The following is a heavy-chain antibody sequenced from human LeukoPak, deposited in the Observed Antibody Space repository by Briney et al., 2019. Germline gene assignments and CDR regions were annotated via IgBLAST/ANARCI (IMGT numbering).Heavy chain of an antibody. CDR2: IYYSGST. J-gene: IGHJ3*02. V-gene: IGHV4-59*01. CDR3: ARERTSAFDI. CDR1: GGSISSYY. Sequence: SETLSLTCTVSGGSISSYYWSWIRQPPGKGLEWIGYIYYSGSTNYNPSLKSRVTISVDTPKNQFSLKLSSVTAADTAVYYCARERTSAFDIWGQGTMVTVSS.